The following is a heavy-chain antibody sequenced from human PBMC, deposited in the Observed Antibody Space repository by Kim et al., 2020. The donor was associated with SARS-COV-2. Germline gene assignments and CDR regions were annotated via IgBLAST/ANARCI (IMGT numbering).Heavy chain of an antibody. V-gene: IGHV3-23*01. CDR2: ISGSGGST. Sequence: GGSLRLSCAASGFTFSSYAMSWVRQAPGKGLEWVSAISGSGGSTYYADSVKGRFTISRDNSKNTLYLQMNSLRAEDTAVYYCAKSLYGGSTVPASEPDYWGQGTLVTVSS. CDR1: GFTFSSYA. CDR3: AKSLYGGSTVPASEPDY. J-gene: IGHJ4*02. D-gene: IGHD2-2*01.